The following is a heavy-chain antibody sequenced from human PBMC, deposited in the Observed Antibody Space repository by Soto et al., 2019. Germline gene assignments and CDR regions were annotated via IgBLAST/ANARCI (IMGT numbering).Heavy chain of an antibody. V-gene: IGHV3-30-3*01. J-gene: IGHJ3*02. Sequence: PGGSLRLSCAASGFTFSSYAMHWVRQAPGKGLEWVAVISYDGSNKYYAESVKGRFTISRDNSKNTLYLQMNSLRAEDTVVYYCARAYSSSWRDAFDIWGQGTMVTVSS. CDR3: ARAYSSSWRDAFDI. CDR2: ISYDGSNK. CDR1: GFTFSSYA. D-gene: IGHD6-13*01.